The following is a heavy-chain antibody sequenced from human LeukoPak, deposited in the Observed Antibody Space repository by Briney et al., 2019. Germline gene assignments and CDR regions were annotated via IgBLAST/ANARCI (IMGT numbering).Heavy chain of an antibody. V-gene: IGHV5-51*01. J-gene: IGHJ4*02. Sequence: GESLKISCKGSGYSFTSYWIGWVRQMPGKGLEWMGIIYPGDSDTRYSPSFQGQVTISADKSISTAYLQWSSLKASDTAMYYCARSGTYWVPRAYYFDYWGQGTLVTVSS. CDR1: GYSFTSYW. D-gene: IGHD1-14*01. CDR2: IYPGDSDT. CDR3: ARSGTYWVPRAYYFDY.